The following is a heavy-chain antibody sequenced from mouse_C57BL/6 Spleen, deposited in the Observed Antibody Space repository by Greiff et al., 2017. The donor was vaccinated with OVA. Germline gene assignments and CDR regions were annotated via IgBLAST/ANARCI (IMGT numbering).Heavy chain of an antibody. CDR3: ARDYGYDRVYYAMDY. CDR1: GFTFSSYA. D-gene: IGHD2-2*01. CDR2: ISDGGSYT. J-gene: IGHJ4*01. Sequence: EVMLVESGGGLVKPGGSLKLSCAASGFTFSSYAMSWVRQTPEKRLEWVATISDGGSYTYYPDNVKGRFTISRDNAKNNLYLQMSHLKSEDTAMYYCARDYGYDRVYYAMDYWGQGTSVTVSS. V-gene: IGHV5-4*01.